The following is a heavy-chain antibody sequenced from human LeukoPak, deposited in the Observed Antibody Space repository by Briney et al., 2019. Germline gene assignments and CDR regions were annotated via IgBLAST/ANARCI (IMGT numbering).Heavy chain of an antibody. J-gene: IGHJ3*02. V-gene: IGHV4-59*01. Sequence: SETLSLTCTVSGGSISSYYWSWIRQPPGKGLEWIGYIYYSGSTNYNPSLKSRVTISVDTSKNQFSLKLSSVTAEDTAVYYCAIPSSGWYRGDAFDIWGQGTMVTVSS. CDR2: IYYSGST. CDR3: AIPSSGWYRGDAFDI. D-gene: IGHD6-19*01. CDR1: GGSISSYY.